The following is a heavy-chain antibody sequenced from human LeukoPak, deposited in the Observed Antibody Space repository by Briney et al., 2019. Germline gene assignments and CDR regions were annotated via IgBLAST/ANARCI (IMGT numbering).Heavy chain of an antibody. CDR2: VSSSGAYT. Sequence: GSLRLSCAASGFIFSDYTMNWVRQAPGKGLEWVSSVSSSGAYTFYADSVKGRFTTSRDNAKNSLFLQMDSLRVDDSALYYCVRDLRFIGGSDWFDPWGQGTQVIVSS. CDR3: VRDLRFIGGSDWFDP. D-gene: IGHD3-3*01. CDR1: GFIFSDYT. V-gene: IGHV3-21*01. J-gene: IGHJ5*02.